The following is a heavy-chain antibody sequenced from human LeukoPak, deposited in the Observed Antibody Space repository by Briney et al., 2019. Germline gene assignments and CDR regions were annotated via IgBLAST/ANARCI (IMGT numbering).Heavy chain of an antibody. J-gene: IGHJ5*02. CDR1: GFTVSSNY. Sequence: GGSLRLSCAASGFTVSSNYMSWVRQAPGKGLEWVSVIYSGGSTYYADSVKGRFTISRDNSKNTLYLQMNSLRAEDTAVYYCARDFPSTNPYFDPWGQGTLVTVSS. D-gene: IGHD2-2*01. CDR3: ARDFPSTNPYFDP. V-gene: IGHV3-53*01. CDR2: IYSGGST.